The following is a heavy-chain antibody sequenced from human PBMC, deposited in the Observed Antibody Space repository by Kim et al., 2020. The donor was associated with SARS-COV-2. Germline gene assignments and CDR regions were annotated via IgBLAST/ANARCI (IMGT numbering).Heavy chain of an antibody. CDR1: GFTFSNYW. CDR2: IKQDGSEK. V-gene: IGHV3-7*01. Sequence: GGSLRLSCAVSGFTFSNYWMSWVRQAPGTGLEWVANIKQDGSEKYYVDSVRGRFTISRDNAKNSLYLQMNSLRAEDTAVYYFATQYSSGLYYFDYWGQGT. CDR3: ATQYSSGLYYFDY. J-gene: IGHJ4*02. D-gene: IGHD6-19*01.